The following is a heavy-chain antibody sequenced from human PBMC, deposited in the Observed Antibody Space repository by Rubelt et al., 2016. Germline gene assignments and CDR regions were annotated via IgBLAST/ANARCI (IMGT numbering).Heavy chain of an antibody. D-gene: IGHD1-26*01. CDR3: ARAGVGSHTNSGSYYGLDWFDP. CDR2: IIPIFGTA. V-gene: IGHV1-69*06. Sequence: GLEWMGGIIPIFGTANYAQKFQGRVTITADKSTNTAYMELSSLRSEDTAVYYCARAGVGSHTNSGSYYGLDWFDPWGQGTLVTVSS. J-gene: IGHJ5*02.